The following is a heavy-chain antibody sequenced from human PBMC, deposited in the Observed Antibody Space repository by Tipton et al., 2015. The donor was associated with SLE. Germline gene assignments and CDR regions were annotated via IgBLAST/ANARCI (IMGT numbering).Heavy chain of an antibody. V-gene: IGHV4-59*12. D-gene: IGHD3-3*01. J-gene: IGHJ3*02. CDR2: IYYSGST. CDR1: GGSISSYY. CDR3: AREGERFLGRGGAFDI. Sequence: TLSLTCTVSGGSISSYYWCWIRQPPGKELEWIGYIYYSGSTNYNPSLKSRVSISVDTSNNQFSLNLNYVTAADTAVYYCAREGERFLGRGGAFDIWGQGTVVTVSS.